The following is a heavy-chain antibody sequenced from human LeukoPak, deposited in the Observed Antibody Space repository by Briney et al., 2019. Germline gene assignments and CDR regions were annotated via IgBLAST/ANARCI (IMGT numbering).Heavy chain of an antibody. J-gene: IGHJ4*02. V-gene: IGHV3-23*01. D-gene: IGHD4-17*01. CDR2: ISGSGGTK. CDR3: AKSKTTVTTSFDY. CDR1: GFTFSSYA. Sequence: GGSLRLSCAASGFTFSSYAMSWVRQAPGKGLEWVSGISGSGGTKDYADTVKGRFTISRENSKNTLYLQMNSLRAEDTALYYCAKSKTTVTTSFDYWGQGTLVTVSS.